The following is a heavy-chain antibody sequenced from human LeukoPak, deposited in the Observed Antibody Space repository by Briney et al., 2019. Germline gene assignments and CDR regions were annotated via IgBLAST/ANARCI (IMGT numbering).Heavy chain of an antibody. CDR3: ARGNNRRSFDY. CDR1: GVSISGYY. J-gene: IGHJ4*02. D-gene: IGHD1-14*01. V-gene: IGHV4-59*01. CDR2: VYYSGTT. Sequence: SETLSLTCTVSGVSISGYYCSWIRQPPGKGLEWIGYVYYSGTTNYNPSLMSRVTISMDTSKNQFSLKLNSVTAADTAVYYCARGNNRRSFDYWGQGTLVTVSS.